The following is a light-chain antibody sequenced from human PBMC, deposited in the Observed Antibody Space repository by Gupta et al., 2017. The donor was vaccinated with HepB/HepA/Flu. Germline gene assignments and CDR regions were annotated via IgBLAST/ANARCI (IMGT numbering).Light chain of an antibody. Sequence: QSVLPQPPSVSGTPGQRVTISCSGSTSNIGSNTVNWYQQLPGTAPKLLIYTNSHRPSGGPDRFSGSKSGTSASLAISGLQAEDEADYYCEARKDSLTGHVLFGGGTKLTVL. V-gene: IGLV1-44*01. CDR1: TSNIGSNT. CDR2: TNS. CDR3: EARKDSLTGHVL. J-gene: IGLJ2*01.